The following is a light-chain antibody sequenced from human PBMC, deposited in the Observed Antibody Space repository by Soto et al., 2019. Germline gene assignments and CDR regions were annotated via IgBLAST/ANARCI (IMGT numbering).Light chain of an antibody. CDR1: SSDVGSSNG. CDR2: DVS. Sequence: QSALTQPPSVSGSPGQSGTISCTGTSSDVGSSNGVSWYQQPPGTAPKLMIYDVSNRPSGVPDRFSGSKSGNTASLTISGLQAEDEADYYCSSYTSSSTYVFGTGTQLTVL. CDR3: SSYTSSSTYV. V-gene: IGLV2-18*02. J-gene: IGLJ7*01.